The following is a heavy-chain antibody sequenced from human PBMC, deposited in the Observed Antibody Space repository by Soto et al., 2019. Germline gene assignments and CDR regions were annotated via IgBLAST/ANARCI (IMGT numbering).Heavy chain of an antibody. CDR3: ARAPEQWLTTGNWFDP. CDR1: GDSVSSNSAA. CDR2: TYYRSKWYN. Sequence: LSQTLSLTCAISGDSVSSNSAAWNWIRQSPSRGLEWLGRTYYRSKWYNDYAVSVKSRITINPDTSKNQFSLQLNSVTPEDTAVYYCARAPEQWLTTGNWFDPWGQGTLVTVSS. V-gene: IGHV6-1*01. D-gene: IGHD6-19*01. J-gene: IGHJ5*02.